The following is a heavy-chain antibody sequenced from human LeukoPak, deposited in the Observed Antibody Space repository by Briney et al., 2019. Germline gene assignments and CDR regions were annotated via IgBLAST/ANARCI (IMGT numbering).Heavy chain of an antibody. CDR3: ARGGAAAGTKGAFDI. CDR1: GGSISSYY. Sequence: SETLSLTCTVSGGSISSYYWSWIRQPAGKGLEWIGRIYTSGSTNYNPSLKSRVTMSVDTSKNQFSLKLSSVIAADTAVYYCARGGAAAGTKGAFDIWGQGTMVTVSS. V-gene: IGHV4-4*07. CDR2: IYTSGST. D-gene: IGHD6-13*01. J-gene: IGHJ3*02.